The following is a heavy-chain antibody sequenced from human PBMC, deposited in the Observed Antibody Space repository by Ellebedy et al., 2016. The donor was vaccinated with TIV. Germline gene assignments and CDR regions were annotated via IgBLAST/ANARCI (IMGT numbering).Heavy chain of an antibody. V-gene: IGHV1-69*05. D-gene: IGHD6-19*01. CDR3: ARAFRYTSGWYTHEAFDI. CDR2: IIPIFGTA. CDR1: GGTFSNYS. Sequence: SVKVSXXASGGTFSNYSITWVRQAPGQGLEWMGGIIPIFGTANYAQKFQGRVTITMDTSASTASVELSSLRSEDTALYFCARAFRYTSGWYTHEAFDIWGQGTMVAASS. J-gene: IGHJ3*02.